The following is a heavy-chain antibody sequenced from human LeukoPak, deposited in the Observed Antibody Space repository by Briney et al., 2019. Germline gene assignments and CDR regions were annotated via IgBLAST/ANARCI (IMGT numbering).Heavy chain of an antibody. CDR2: TYYRSKWYN. D-gene: IGHD6-19*01. CDR1: GDSVSSNSAL. CDR3: ARDFRGSGRAASHFGS. Sequence: SQTLSLTCAISGDSVSSNSALWNWLRQSPSRGLEWLGRTYYRSKWYNDYTPSIKGRLTINVDTSKNQFSLQLNSVTPEDTAVYYCARDFRGSGRAASHFGSWGQGTLVTVSS. J-gene: IGHJ4*02. V-gene: IGHV6-1*01.